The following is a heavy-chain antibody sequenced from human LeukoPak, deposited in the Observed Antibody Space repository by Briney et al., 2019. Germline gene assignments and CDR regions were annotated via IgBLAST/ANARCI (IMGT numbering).Heavy chain of an antibody. J-gene: IGHJ3*01. Sequence: GGSLRLSCAASGFTFSDYWMNWVRQAPGKGLEWVANIKQDGSEKYHVGSVQGRFTISRDNAKKSLYLEMNSLRAEDTAVYYCAKEGTRENSFDVWGQGTMVSVSS. CDR3: AKEGTRENSFDV. V-gene: IGHV3-7*05. CDR2: IKQDGSEK. D-gene: IGHD2-21*01. CDR1: GFTFSDYW.